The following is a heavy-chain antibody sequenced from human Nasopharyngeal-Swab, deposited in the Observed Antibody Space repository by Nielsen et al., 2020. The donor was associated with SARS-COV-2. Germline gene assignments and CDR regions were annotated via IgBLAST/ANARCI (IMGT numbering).Heavy chain of an antibody. Sequence: GESLKISCAASGFTFSSYAMSWVRQAPGKGLEWVSVIYSGGSSTYYADSVKCRFTISRDNSKNTLYLQMNSLRAEDTAVYYCAKTNSGSYCNWGQGTLVTVSS. CDR1: GFTFSSYA. CDR3: AKTNSGSYCN. V-gene: IGHV3-23*03. D-gene: IGHD3-10*01. CDR2: IYSGGSST. J-gene: IGHJ4*02.